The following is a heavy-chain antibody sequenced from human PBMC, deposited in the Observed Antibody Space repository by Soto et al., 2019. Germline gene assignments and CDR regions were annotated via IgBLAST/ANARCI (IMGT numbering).Heavy chain of an antibody. D-gene: IGHD3-22*01. V-gene: IGHV1-8*01. Sequence: QVQLVQSGAEAKKPGASVKGSCRVSGYTFTSYDINWVRQATGQGREWMGWMNPNSGNTGYALKFQGKVTMTSTTSISTAYRELSSGRSEDSAVYYFARIEKMGRGCSGYCWFDPWGQGTLVTVSS. CDR1: GYTFTSYD. CDR2: MNPNSGNT. CDR3: ARIEKMGRGCSGYCWFDP. J-gene: IGHJ5*02.